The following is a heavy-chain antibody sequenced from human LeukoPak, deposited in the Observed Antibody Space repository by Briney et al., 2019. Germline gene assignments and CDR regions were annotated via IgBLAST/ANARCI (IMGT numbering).Heavy chain of an antibody. D-gene: IGHD3-22*01. CDR2: LSGSGGST. CDR3: AKPLDSSGYYPDFVY. Sequence: QTGGSLRLSCAASGFTFSSYAMSWVRQAPGKGLEWVSALSGSGGSTYYADSVKGRFTISRDNSKNTLYLQINSLRAEDTAVYYCAKPLDSSGYYPDFVYWGQGTLATVSS. J-gene: IGHJ4*02. CDR1: GFTFSSYA. V-gene: IGHV3-23*01.